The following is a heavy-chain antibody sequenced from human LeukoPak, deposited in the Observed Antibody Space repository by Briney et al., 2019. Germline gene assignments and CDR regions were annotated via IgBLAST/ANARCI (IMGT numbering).Heavy chain of an antibody. V-gene: IGHV3-7*01. CDR3: ARSYRYGSGSY. D-gene: IGHD3-10*01. CDR2: IKQDGSEK. Sequence: GGSLRLSCAASGFTLRSYWMSWVRQAPGKGLEWVANIKQDGSEKYYVDSVKGRFTISRDNAKNSLYLQMNSLRAEDTALYYCARSYRYGSGSYWGQGTLVTVSS. J-gene: IGHJ4*02. CDR1: GFTLRSYW.